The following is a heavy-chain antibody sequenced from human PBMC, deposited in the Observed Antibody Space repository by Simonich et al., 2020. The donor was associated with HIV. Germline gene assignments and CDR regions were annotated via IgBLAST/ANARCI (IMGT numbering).Heavy chain of an antibody. J-gene: IGHJ4*02. CDR2: IYHSGST. V-gene: IGHV4-38-2*01. CDR3: ARALGHYSTTWYWDY. CDR1: GYFISSGYY. D-gene: IGHD6-13*01. Sequence: QVQLQESGPGLVKPSETLSLTCAVSGYFISSGYYWGGFRQPPGKGVEWIGRIYHSGSTYYNPSLKSRVTISVDMSKNQFSLKLSSVTAADTAVYYCARALGHYSTTWYWDYWGQGTLVTVSS.